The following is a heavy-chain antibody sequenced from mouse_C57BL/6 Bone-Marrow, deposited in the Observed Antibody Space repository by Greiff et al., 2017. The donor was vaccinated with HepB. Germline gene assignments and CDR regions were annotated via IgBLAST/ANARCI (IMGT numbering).Heavy chain of an antibody. Sequence: QVQLKQPGAELVKPGASVKMSCKASGYTFTSYWITWVKQRPGQGLEWIGDIYPGSGSTNYNEKFKSKATLTVDTSSSTAYMQLSSLTSEDSAVYYCARSTTVVARGFAYWGQGTLVTVSA. D-gene: IGHD1-1*01. CDR2: IYPGSGST. CDR3: ARSTTVVARGFAY. J-gene: IGHJ3*01. CDR1: GYTFTSYW. V-gene: IGHV1-55*01.